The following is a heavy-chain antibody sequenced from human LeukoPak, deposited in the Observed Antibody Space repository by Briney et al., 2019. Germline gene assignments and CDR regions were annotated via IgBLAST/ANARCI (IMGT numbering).Heavy chain of an antibody. CDR2: IYHSGST. CDR3: ARHTRPDYDFWSGLDY. V-gene: IGHV4-38-2*02. J-gene: IGHJ4*02. Sequence: SETLSLTCTVSGDSISSGYYWGWIRQPPGKGLEWIGSIYHSGSTYYNPSLKSRVTISVDTSKNQFSLKLSSATAADTAVYYCARHTRPDYDFWSGLDYWGQGTLVTVSS. D-gene: IGHD3-3*01. CDR1: GDSISSGYY.